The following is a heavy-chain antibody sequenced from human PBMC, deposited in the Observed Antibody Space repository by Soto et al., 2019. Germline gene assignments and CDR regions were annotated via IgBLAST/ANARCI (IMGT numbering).Heavy chain of an antibody. CDR1: GFSVTSNH. CDR2: FYAGGTT. D-gene: IGHD1-26*01. V-gene: IGHV3-53*01. CDR3: TRLVRLDY. J-gene: IGHJ4*02. Sequence: PGGSLRLSCAASGFSVTSNHMSWVRQGPGKGLEWVSIFYAGGTTYYADSVKGRFTISRDNAKNSLYLQMNSLRAEDTAVYYCTRLVRLDYWGQGTLVTVSS.